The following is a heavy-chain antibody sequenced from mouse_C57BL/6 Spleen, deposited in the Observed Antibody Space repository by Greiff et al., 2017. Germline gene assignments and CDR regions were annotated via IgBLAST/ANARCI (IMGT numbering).Heavy chain of an antibody. V-gene: IGHV1-80*01. CDR2: IYPGDGNT. CDR1: GYAFSSYW. Sequence: VQLQQSGAELVKPGASVKISCKASGYAFSSYWMNWVKQRPGKGLEWIGQIYPGDGNTNYNGKFKGKATLTADKSSSTAYMQLSSLTSEDSAVYFCARRNTLYAMDYWGQGTSVTVSS. CDR3: ARRNTLYAMDY. D-gene: IGHD5-2*01. J-gene: IGHJ4*01.